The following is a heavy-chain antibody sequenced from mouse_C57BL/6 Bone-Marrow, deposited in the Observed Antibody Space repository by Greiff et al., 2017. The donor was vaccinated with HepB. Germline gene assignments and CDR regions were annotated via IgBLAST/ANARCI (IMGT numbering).Heavy chain of an antibody. CDR3: ARKGYAMDY. CDR2: IDPGDGHT. V-gene: IGHV1-82*01. CDR1: GYAFSSSW. J-gene: IGHJ4*01. Sequence: QVQLQQPGPELVKPGASVKISCKASGYAFSSSWMNWVKQRPGKGLEWIGGIDPGDGHTNYNRKFKGKSTLTVGKSSSTAYMQLSSLTSEDSAVYFCARKGYAMDYWGQGTSVTVSS.